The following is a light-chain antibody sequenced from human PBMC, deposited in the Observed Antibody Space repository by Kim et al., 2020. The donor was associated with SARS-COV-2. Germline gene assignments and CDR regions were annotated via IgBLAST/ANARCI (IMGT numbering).Light chain of an antibody. CDR1: QDISNY. CDR3: QNYNSAPIT. V-gene: IGKV1-27*01. Sequence: ASVGDRLPITCRASQDISNYLAWYQQKPGKVPKLLIYGASTLQSGVPSRFRGSGSGTDFTLTISGLQPEDVATYYCQNYNSAPITFGQGTRLEIK. J-gene: IGKJ5*01. CDR2: GAS.